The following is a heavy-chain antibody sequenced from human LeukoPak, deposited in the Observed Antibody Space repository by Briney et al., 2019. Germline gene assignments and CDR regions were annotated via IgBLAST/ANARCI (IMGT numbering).Heavy chain of an antibody. CDR2: INHSGST. Sequence: SETLSLTCAVYGGSFSGYYWSWIRQPPGKGLEWIGEINHSGSTNYNPSLKSRVTISVDTSKNQFSLKLSSVTAADTAVYYCARQSPLLWFGNDRDGEWFDPWGQGTLVTVSS. CDR3: ARQSPLLWFGNDRDGEWFDP. D-gene: IGHD3-10*01. J-gene: IGHJ5*02. CDR1: GGSFSGYY. V-gene: IGHV4-34*01.